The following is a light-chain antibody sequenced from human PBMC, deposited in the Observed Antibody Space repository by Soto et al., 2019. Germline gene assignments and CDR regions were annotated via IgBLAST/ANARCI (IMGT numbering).Light chain of an antibody. J-gene: IGKJ1*01. CDR3: KNYNSAPWT. V-gene: IGKV1-27*01. CDR2: AAS. Sequence: DIQMTQSPSYLSASLGSRSTIACQASQGISNYLAWYQQKPGKVPKVLIYAASTLQSGVPSRFSGSGSWTDCTLTISSLQPEDVATYYCKNYNSAPWTFGQGTKVEI. CDR1: QGISNY.